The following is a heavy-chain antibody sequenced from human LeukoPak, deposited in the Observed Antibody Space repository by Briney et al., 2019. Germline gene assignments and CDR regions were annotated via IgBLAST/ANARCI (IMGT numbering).Heavy chain of an antibody. CDR2: INPNSGGT. CDR1: GYSFTDYY. J-gene: IGHJ6*03. D-gene: IGHD3-10*01. Sequence: ASVKVSCKASGYSFTDYYMHWVRQAPGQGLEWMGWINPNSGGTDYAQKLQGRVTMTTDTSTSTAYMELRSLRSDDTAVYYCARDQGITMVRGVINYYYYYMDVWGKGTTVTISS. V-gene: IGHV1-2*02. CDR3: ARDQGITMVRGVINYYYYYMDV.